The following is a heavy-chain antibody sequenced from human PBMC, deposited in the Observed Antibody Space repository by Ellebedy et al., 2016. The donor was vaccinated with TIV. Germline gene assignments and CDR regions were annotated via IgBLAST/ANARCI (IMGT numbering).Heavy chain of an antibody. J-gene: IGHJ3*02. D-gene: IGHD3-9*01. Sequence: SETLSLTXAVYGGSFSGYYWSWIRQHPGKGLEWIGEINHSGSTNYNPSLKSRVTISVDTSKNQFSLKLSSVTAADTAVYYCARHSPSSNVLRYFDWSQRGAFDIWGQGTMVTVSS. CDR3: ARHSPSSNVLRYFDWSQRGAFDI. V-gene: IGHV4-34*01. CDR2: INHSGST. CDR1: GGSFSGYY.